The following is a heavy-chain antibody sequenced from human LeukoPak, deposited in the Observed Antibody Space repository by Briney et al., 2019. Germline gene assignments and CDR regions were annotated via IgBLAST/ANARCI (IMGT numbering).Heavy chain of an antibody. J-gene: IGHJ5*02. Sequence: ASVKVSCKASGYTFTSYDINWVRQATGQGLEWMGWMNPDSGNTNYAQKLQGRVTMTTDTSTSTAYMELRSLRSDDTAVYYCARDLCSSTSCYTGDGFDPWGQGTLVTVSS. CDR3: ARDLCSSTSCYTGDGFDP. CDR1: GYTFTSYD. D-gene: IGHD2-2*02. CDR2: MNPDSGNT. V-gene: IGHV1-18*01.